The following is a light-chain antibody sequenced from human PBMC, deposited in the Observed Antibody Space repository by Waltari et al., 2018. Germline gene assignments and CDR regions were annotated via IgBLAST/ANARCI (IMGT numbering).Light chain of an antibody. J-gene: IGLJ1*01. CDR1: SSDVGNYNL. CDR3: CSYAGLGIYV. Sequence: QSGLTQPASVSGSPGQSITISCTGTSSDVGNYNLVSWYQQYPGKAPKLMVYEVTKRSSGVFDRFSCSKSGNTASLTIYGLQSEDEADYYCCSYAGLGIYVFGTGTKVTVL. CDR2: EVT. V-gene: IGLV2-23*02.